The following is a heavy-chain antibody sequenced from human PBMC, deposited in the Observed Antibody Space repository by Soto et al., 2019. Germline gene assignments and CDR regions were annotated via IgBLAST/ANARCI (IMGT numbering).Heavy chain of an antibody. Sequence: GGSLRLSCAASGFTFSSYAMSWVRQAPGKGLEWVSAISGSGGSTYYADSVKGRFTISRDNSKNTLYLQMNSLRAEDTAVYYCAKSTLASGYYKTGGGFYDYWGQGTLVTVSS. D-gene: IGHD3-3*01. CDR3: AKSTLASGYYKTGGGFYDY. CDR1: GFTFSSYA. CDR2: ISGSGGST. V-gene: IGHV3-23*01. J-gene: IGHJ4*02.